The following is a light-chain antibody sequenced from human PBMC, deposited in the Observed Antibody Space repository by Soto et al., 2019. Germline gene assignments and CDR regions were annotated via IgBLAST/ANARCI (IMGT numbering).Light chain of an antibody. Sequence: DIQITQSPSTLSASVGDRVTITCRASQSISSSLAWYQQKPGKAPNLLIYRASSLQSGVPSRFSGSGSGTEFTLTISSLQPDDFATYYCQQYNTSSRTFGQGTKVDIK. CDR2: RAS. V-gene: IGKV1-5*03. CDR1: QSISSS. CDR3: QQYNTSSRT. J-gene: IGKJ1*01.